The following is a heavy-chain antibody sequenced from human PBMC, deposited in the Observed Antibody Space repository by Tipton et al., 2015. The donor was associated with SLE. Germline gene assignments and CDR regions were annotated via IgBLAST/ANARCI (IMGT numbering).Heavy chain of an antibody. CDR2: IYHSGST. J-gene: IGHJ2*01. CDR1: GGSISSVGYY. Sequence: TLSLTCAVSGGSISSVGYYWSWIRQHPGKGLEWIGHIYHSGSTFYSPSLRSRVTISVDTSKNQFSLRLISVTAADTAVYYCARDVEGSVWYFDLWGRGTLVTVSS. V-gene: IGHV4-31*11. CDR3: ARDVEGSVWYFDL.